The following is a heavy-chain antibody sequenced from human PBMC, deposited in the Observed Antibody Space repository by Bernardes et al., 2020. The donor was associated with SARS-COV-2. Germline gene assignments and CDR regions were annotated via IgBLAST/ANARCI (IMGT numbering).Heavy chain of an antibody. Sequence: SAKVSCKAFGGTFSSYAISWVRQAPGQGLEWMGGIIPIFGTANYAQKFQGRVTITADESTSTAYMELSSLRSEDTALYYCARSGYSYGSWYYYGMDVWGQGTTVTVSS. D-gene: IGHD5-18*01. J-gene: IGHJ6*02. CDR3: ARSGYSYGSWYYYGMDV. CDR2: IIPIFGTA. CDR1: GGTFSSYA. V-gene: IGHV1-69*13.